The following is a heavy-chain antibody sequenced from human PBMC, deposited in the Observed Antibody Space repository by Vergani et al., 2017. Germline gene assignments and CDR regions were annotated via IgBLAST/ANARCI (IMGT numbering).Heavy chain of an antibody. Sequence: QVQLVQSGAEVKKPGASVKVSCKASGDTFVYYGISWVRQAPGQGLEWMGWISVYNGNTNYAQGLQGIVTMTTDTSTSTAYMGLRSLTSDDTAVYYCAKGGVSYDIFGGDKYYYYGLDVWGQGTTVTVSS. V-gene: IGHV1-18*01. D-gene: IGHD3-9*01. CDR3: AKGGVSYDIFGGDKYYYYGLDV. J-gene: IGHJ6*02. CDR2: ISVYNGNT. CDR1: GDTFVYYG.